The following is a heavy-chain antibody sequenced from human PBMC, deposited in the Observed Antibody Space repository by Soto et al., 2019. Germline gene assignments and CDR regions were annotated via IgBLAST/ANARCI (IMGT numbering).Heavy chain of an antibody. CDR1: GYAFTTYG. Sequence: QVHLMQSGAEVKKPGASVKVSCQASGYAFTTYGITWVRQAPGQGLEWMGWISAHNGNTNYAQKLQGRVTVTRDTSTSTTYMELRSLRSDDTAVDYCARGRYGNYWGQGAVVTVSS. CDR3: ARGRYGNY. J-gene: IGHJ4*02. CDR2: ISAHNGNT. D-gene: IGHD1-1*01. V-gene: IGHV1-18*01.